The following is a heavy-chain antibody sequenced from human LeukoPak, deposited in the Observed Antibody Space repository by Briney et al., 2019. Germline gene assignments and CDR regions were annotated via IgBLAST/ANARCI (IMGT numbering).Heavy chain of an antibody. J-gene: IGHJ4*02. D-gene: IGHD2-21*02. CDR3: ARDTCGGDCYSNY. V-gene: IGHV3-33*01. Sequence: GGSLRLSCAASGFTFSSYGMHWVRQAPGKGLEWVAVIWYDGSNKYYADSVKGRFTISRDDSKNTLYLQMNSLRAEDTAVYYCARDTCGGDCYSNYWGQGTLVTVSS. CDR1: GFTFSSYG. CDR2: IWYDGSNK.